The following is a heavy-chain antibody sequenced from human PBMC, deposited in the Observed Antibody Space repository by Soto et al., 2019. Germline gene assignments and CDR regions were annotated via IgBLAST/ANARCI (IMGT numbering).Heavy chain of an antibody. J-gene: IGHJ6*02. V-gene: IGHV4-30-4*01. CDR2: IYYTGST. D-gene: IGHD4-17*01. CDR1: GGSFSSGDYY. CDR3: ARIHFGDEPSYYYYGMDV. Sequence: SETLSLTCTVSGGSFSSGDYYWSWVRQPPGKGLEWIVYIYYTGSTFNNPSLKSRVSISIDTSKTQFSLKLSSVTAADTAVYYCARIHFGDEPSYYYYGMDVWGQGTTVTVSS.